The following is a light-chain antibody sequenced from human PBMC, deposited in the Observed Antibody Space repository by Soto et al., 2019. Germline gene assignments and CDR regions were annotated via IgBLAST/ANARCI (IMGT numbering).Light chain of an antibody. Sequence: AIQLTQSPSSLSAPVGDRVTITCRASQDIRGALAWYQQKPGKAPKMLIYDVSTLESGVPLRFSGSSSGTDFTLTISSLQPVDFATYYCQQFNSYPITFGHGTRLEIK. CDR2: DVS. CDR3: QQFNSYPIT. J-gene: IGKJ5*01. V-gene: IGKV1-13*02. CDR1: QDIRGA.